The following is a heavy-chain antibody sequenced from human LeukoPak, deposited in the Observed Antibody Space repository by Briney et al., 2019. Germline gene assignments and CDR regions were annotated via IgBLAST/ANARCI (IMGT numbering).Heavy chain of an antibody. CDR1: GGSISSYY. J-gene: IGHJ4*02. V-gene: IGHV4-59*01. D-gene: IGHD5-24*01. Sequence: SETLPLTCTVSGGSISSYYWSWIRQPPGKGLEWIGYIYYSGSTNYNPSLKSRVTISVDTSKNQFSLKLSSVTAADTAVYYCARDRGDGYNAIDYWGQGTLVTVSS. CDR2: IYYSGST. CDR3: ARDRGDGYNAIDY.